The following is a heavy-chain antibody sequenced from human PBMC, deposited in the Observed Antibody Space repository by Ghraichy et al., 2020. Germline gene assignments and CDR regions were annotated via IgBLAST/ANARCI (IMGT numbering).Heavy chain of an antibody. CDR1: GFTFSSYA. J-gene: IGHJ3*02. CDR3: ARLQSIGSYFGAFDI. V-gene: IGHV3-64*01. CDR2: ISSNGGST. D-gene: IGHD1-26*01. Sequence: GESLNISCAASGFTFSSYAMHWVRQAPGKGLEYVSAISSNGGSTYYANSVKGRFTISRDNSKNTLYLQMGSLRAEDMAVYYCARLQSIGSYFGAFDIWGQGTMVTVSS.